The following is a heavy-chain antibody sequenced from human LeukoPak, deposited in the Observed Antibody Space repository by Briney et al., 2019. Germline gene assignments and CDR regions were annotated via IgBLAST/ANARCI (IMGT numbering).Heavy chain of an antibody. J-gene: IGHJ4*02. Sequence: SEALSLTCTVSGGSISSYYWSWIRQPAGKGLEWIGRIYTSGSTNYNPSLKSRVTMSVDTSKNQFSLKLSSVTAEDTAVYYCTPDYYDSSGDYWGQGTLVTVSS. D-gene: IGHD3-22*01. CDR2: IYTSGST. CDR3: TPDYYDSSGDY. CDR1: GGSISSYY. V-gene: IGHV4-4*07.